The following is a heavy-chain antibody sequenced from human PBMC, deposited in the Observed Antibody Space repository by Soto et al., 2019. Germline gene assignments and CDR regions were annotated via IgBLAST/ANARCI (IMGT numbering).Heavy chain of an antibody. J-gene: IGHJ3*02. CDR1: GGSISSGDYY. D-gene: IGHD1-26*01. CDR3: ARDFPTTTRAFDI. V-gene: IGHV4-30-4*01. Sequence: SETLSLTCTVSGGSISSGDYYWTWIRQPPGKGLEWIGYIDFSGSTYYNPSLKSRLSISVDTSKNQFSLRLSSMTAADTAAYYCARDFPTTTRAFDIWGQGTMVTVSS. CDR2: IDFSGST.